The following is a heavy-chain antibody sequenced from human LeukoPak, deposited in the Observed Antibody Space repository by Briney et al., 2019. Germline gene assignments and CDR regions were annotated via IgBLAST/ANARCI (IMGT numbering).Heavy chain of an antibody. CDR2: SSMYYSGST. D-gene: IGHD3-10*01. CDR3: ARDTILSGTPLDY. CDR1: GGSISSSSYY. J-gene: IGHJ4*02. Sequence: SETLSLTCTVSGGSISSSSYYCGWIRQPPGKGLEWIGSSSMYYSGSTYYNPSLKSRVTISVDTSKNQFSLKLSSVTAADTAVYYCARDTILSGTPLDYWGLGTLVTVSS. V-gene: IGHV4-39*07.